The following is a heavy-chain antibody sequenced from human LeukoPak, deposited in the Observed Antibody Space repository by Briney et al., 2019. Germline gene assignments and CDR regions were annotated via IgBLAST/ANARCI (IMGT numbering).Heavy chain of an antibody. CDR3: ARGNRMVGGSDY. V-gene: IGHV1-8*01. J-gene: IGHJ4*02. CDR2: MNPTSGNT. CDR1: GYTFTSYD. Sequence: ASVKVSCKASGYTFTSYDINCVRQATGQGLERMGWMNPTSGNTGYAQKFQGRVTMTRNTSISTAYMELSSLRSEDTAVYYCARGNRMVGGSDYWGQGTLVTVSS. D-gene: IGHD2-15*01.